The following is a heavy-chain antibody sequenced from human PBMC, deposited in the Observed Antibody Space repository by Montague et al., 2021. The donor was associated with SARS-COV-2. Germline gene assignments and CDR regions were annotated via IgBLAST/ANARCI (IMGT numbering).Heavy chain of an antibody. D-gene: IGHD6-19*01. CDR3: ARHPSYSSGWYYWFDT. CDR1: GGSISRYY. CDR2: IFYSGNT. V-gene: IGHV4-59*08. Sequence: SETLSLTCTVSGGSISRYYWSWIRQSPGQGLEWIGYIFYSGNTNYNPSLKSRVTISIDTSKNQFSLKLWSVTAADTAVYYCARHPSYSSGWYYWFDTWGQGTLVTVSS. J-gene: IGHJ5*02.